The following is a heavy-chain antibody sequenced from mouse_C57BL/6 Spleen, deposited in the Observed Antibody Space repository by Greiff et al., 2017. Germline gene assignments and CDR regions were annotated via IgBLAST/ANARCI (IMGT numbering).Heavy chain of an antibody. CDR1: GYAFSSYW. CDR2: IYHGDGDT. D-gene: IGHD2-4*01. CDR3: ARHGPYDHDGTWFAY. Sequence: QVQLKESGAELVKPGASVKISCKASGYAFSSYWMNWVKQRPGKGLEWIGQIYHGDGDTNYNGKFKGKATLTADKSSSTAYMQLSSLTSEDSAVYFCARHGPYDHDGTWFAYWGQGTLVTVSA. V-gene: IGHV1-80*01. J-gene: IGHJ3*01.